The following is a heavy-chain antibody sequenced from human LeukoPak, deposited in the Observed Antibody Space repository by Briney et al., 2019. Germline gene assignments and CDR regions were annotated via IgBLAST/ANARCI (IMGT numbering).Heavy chain of an antibody. CDR3: ATDFTFLEGT. D-gene: IGHD3-3*02. Sequence: ASVTVSRKVSGYTLTELSMHWVRQAPGKGLEWMGGFDPEDGETIYAQKFQGRVTMTEDTSTDTAYMELSSLRSEDTAVYYCATDFTFLEGTWGQGTLVTVSS. CDR1: GYTLTELS. CDR2: FDPEDGET. V-gene: IGHV1-24*01. J-gene: IGHJ5*02.